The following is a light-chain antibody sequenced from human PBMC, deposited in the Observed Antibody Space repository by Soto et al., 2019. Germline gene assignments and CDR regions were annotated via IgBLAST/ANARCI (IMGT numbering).Light chain of an antibody. V-gene: IGKV1-5*01. CDR1: QSISSW. CDR2: DAS. J-gene: IGKJ1*01. CDR3: QQYNSYSRT. Sequence: DIQMTQSPSTLSASVGDRVTITCRASQSISSWLSWYQQKPGKAPTLLIYDASSLVSGVPSRFSGSGSGIEFTLTISSLQPDDFATYCCQQYNSYSRTFGQGTKVEI.